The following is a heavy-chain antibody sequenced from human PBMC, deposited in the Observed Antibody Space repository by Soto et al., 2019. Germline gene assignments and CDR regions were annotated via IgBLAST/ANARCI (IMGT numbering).Heavy chain of an antibody. J-gene: IGHJ4*02. V-gene: IGHV1-18*01. CDR3: GRDGDEWDQRYLDY. Sequence: QVQLVQSGPEPKKPGASVTVSCQAFGNAFSGHGISWVRQAPGQGLEWMGWINVYKGSTNYARKFQDRVTMTTDTSTRTVYMELTSLTSDDTAVYYCGRDGDEWDQRYLDYWGQGTLVTVSS. CDR2: INVYKGST. D-gene: IGHD1-26*01. CDR1: GNAFSGHG.